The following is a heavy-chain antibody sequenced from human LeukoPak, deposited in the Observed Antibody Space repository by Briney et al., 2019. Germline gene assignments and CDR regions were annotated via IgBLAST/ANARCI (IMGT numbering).Heavy chain of an antibody. Sequence: SETLSLTCTVSGGSISSYYWSWIRQPPGKGLEWIGYIYYSGSTNYNPSLKSRVTISVDTSKNQFSLKLSSVTAADTAVYYCARAPPGYYDSSGYYPRLTTLDYWGQGTLVTVSS. CDR2: IYYSGST. CDR3: ARAPPGYYDSSGYYPRLTTLDY. CDR1: GGSISSYY. J-gene: IGHJ4*02. D-gene: IGHD3-22*01. V-gene: IGHV4-59*01.